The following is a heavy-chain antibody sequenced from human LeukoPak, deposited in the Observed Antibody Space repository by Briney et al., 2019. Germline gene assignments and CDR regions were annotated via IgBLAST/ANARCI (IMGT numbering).Heavy chain of an antibody. J-gene: IGHJ5*02. D-gene: IGHD3-3*01. CDR1: GYTFTGYY. Sequence: ASVKVSCKASGYTFTGYYMHWVRQAPGQGLEWMGWINPNSGGTNYAQKFQGRVTMTRDTSISTAYMELGRLRSDDTAVYYCARCYYDFWSGSLNWFDPWGQGTLVTVSS. V-gene: IGHV1-2*02. CDR3: ARCYYDFWSGSLNWFDP. CDR2: INPNSGGT.